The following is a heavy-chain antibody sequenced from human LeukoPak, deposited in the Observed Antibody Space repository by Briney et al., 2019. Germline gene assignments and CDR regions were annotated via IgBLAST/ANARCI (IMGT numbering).Heavy chain of an antibody. CDR2: ISSSSSTI. Sequence: GGSLRLSCAASGFTFSSYSMNWVRQAPGKGLELVSYISSSSSTIYYADSVKGRFTISRDNAKNSLYLQMNSLRAEDTAVYYCAMGRDGYNLDAFDIWGQGTMVTVSS. V-gene: IGHV3-48*01. D-gene: IGHD5-24*01. J-gene: IGHJ3*02. CDR3: AMGRDGYNLDAFDI. CDR1: GFTFSSYS.